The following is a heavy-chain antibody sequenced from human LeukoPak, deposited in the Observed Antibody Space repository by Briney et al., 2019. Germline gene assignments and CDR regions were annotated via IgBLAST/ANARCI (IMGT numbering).Heavy chain of an antibody. J-gene: IGHJ4*02. CDR2: INHSGST. CDR1: GGSFSGYY. CDR3: ARVDSSGYHLDY. D-gene: IGHD3-22*01. V-gene: IGHV4-34*01. Sequence: SETLSLTCAVYGGSFSGYYWSWIRQPPGKGLEWIGEINHSGSTNYNPSLKSRVTISVDTSKNQFSLKLSSVTAADTAVYYCARVDSSGYHLDYWGQGTLVTVSS.